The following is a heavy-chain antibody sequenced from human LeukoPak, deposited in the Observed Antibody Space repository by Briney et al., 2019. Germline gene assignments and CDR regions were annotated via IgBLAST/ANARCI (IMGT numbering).Heavy chain of an antibody. CDR2: ISGSGGAT. D-gene: IGHD2-21*01. J-gene: IGHJ4*02. V-gene: IGHV3-23*01. CDR3: PKSTVTTGDWYFDY. Sequence: GGSLRLSCAASGFTFSSYAMRWVRQAPGKGLEWVSAISGSGGATYYADSVKGRFTISRDNSKNTLYPQMNSLRAEDTAVYYCPKSTVTTGDWYFDYWGQGTLVTVSS. CDR1: GFTFSSYA.